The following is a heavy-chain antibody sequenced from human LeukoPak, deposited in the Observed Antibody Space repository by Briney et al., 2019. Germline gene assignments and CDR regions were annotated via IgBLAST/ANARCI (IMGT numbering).Heavy chain of an antibody. J-gene: IGHJ4*02. V-gene: IGHV4-31*03. Sequence: SETLSLTCTVSGGSISSGGYYWSWIRQHPGKGLEWIGYIYYSGSTYYNPSLKSRVTISVDTSKNQFSLKLSSVTAADTAVYYCASVSYSSSRDIDYWGQGTLVTVSS. CDR2: IYYSGST. D-gene: IGHD6-6*01. CDR3: ASVSYSSSRDIDY. CDR1: GGSISSGGYY.